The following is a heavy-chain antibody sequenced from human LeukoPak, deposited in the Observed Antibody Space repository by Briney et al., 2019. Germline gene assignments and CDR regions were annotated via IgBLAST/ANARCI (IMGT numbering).Heavy chain of an antibody. Sequence: HPGGSLRLSCAASGFTFITYWMHWVRQAPGKGLVWVSRINNDGSNTNYADSVKGRFTISRDNAKNTLYHQMNSLRAEDTAVYYCARPSVAGPYFDFWGQGTLVTVSS. CDR3: ARPSVAGPYFDF. CDR2: INNDGSNT. CDR1: GFTFITYW. D-gene: IGHD6-19*01. V-gene: IGHV3-74*01. J-gene: IGHJ4*02.